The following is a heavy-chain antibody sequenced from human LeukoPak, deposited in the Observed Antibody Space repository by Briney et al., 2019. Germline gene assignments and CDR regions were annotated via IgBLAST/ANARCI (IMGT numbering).Heavy chain of an antibody. D-gene: IGHD5-12*01. J-gene: IGHJ5*02. V-gene: IGHV4-59*01. CDR3: ARVWLHRAVFDP. CDR1: GGSMRGYY. Sequence: PSETLSLTCTVSGGSMRGYYWSWVRQSPGKGLEWLGYIYDNGTTNYNRSLQSRGTISIDISKNQFSRKLGSISAADTAVYYCARVWLHRAVFDPWGQGTLVTVSS. CDR2: IYDNGTT.